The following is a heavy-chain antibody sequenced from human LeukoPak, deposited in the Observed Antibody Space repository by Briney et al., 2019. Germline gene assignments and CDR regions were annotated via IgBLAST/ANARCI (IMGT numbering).Heavy chain of an antibody. J-gene: IGHJ4*02. CDR2: IRSDGGST. CDR1: GFSFRSYW. CDR3: ARELRHFVGDCFSLFDY. D-gene: IGHD2-21*02. Sequence: GGSLRLSCAASGFSFRSYWMRWVRQVPGKGLVWVSRIRSDGGSTRYADSVHGRFTISRDKAKDTVYLQMNSLRAEDTAVYYSARELRHFVGDCFSLFDYWGQGTLVTVSS. V-gene: IGHV3-74*01.